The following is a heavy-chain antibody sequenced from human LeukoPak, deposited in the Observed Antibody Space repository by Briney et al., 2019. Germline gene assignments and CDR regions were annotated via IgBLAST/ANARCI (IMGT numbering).Heavy chain of an antibody. CDR3: ASSGGIGSESSMLDY. J-gene: IGHJ4*02. Sequence: SETLSLTCTASGGSISSSSYYWGWIRQPPGKGLEWIGSIYYSGSTYYNPSLKSRVTISVDTSKNQFPLKLSSVTAADTAVYYCASSGGIGSESSMLDYWGQGTLVTVSS. CDR1: GGSISSSSYY. V-gene: IGHV4-39*06. D-gene: IGHD3-10*01. CDR2: IYYSGST.